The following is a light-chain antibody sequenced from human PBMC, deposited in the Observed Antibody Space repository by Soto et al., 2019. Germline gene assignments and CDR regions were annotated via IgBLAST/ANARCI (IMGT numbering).Light chain of an antibody. CDR1: QSVSSN. J-gene: IGKJ1*01. Sequence: VVMTQSPATLSLSPGERATLSCRASQSVSSNLAWYQQKPGQAPRFLIYGASSRATGIPDRFSGSGSGTDFTLTISRLEPEDFAVYYCQEYGRSPTTFGQRTKVDIK. CDR2: GAS. V-gene: IGKV3-20*01. CDR3: QEYGRSPTT.